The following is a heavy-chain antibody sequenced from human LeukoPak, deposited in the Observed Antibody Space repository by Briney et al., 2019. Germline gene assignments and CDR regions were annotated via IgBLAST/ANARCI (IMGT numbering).Heavy chain of an antibody. CDR2: ISGSAGST. Sequence: GGSLRLSCAASGFILSRFAMTWVRQAPGKGLEWVSSISGSAGSTDHADSVKGRFTISRDTSKNTLYLQMNSLRAEDTAVYYCARDPGYSYSDYWGQGTLVTVSS. CDR1: GFILSRFA. J-gene: IGHJ4*02. CDR3: ARDPGYSYSDY. D-gene: IGHD5-18*01. V-gene: IGHV3-23*01.